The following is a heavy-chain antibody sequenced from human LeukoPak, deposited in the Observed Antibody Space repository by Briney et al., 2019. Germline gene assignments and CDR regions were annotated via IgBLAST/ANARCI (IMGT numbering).Heavy chain of an antibody. CDR1: GGSISSYY. CDR3: ARHGYYYYYMDV. CDR2: IYYSGST. V-gene: IGHV4-59*08. J-gene: IGHJ6*03. Sequence: SETLSLTCTVSGGSISSYYWSWIRQPPGKGLEWIGYIYYSGSTYYNPSLKSRVTISVDTSKNQFSLKLSSVTAADTAVYYCARHGYYYYYMDVWGKGTTVTVSS.